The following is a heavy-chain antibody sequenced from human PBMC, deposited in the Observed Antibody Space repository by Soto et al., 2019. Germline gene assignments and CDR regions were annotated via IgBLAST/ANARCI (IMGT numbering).Heavy chain of an antibody. CDR2: IDWDDDK. J-gene: IGHJ6*03. CDR1: GFSLSTSGMC. V-gene: IGHV2-70*11. Sequence: SGPTLVNPTQTLTLTCTFSGFSLSTSGMCVSWIRQPPGKALEWLARIDWDDDKYYSTSLKTRLTISKDTSKNQVVLTMTNMDPVDTATYYCARIRAGPGGDPFLEWLPKSLYYYYYMDVWGKGTTVTVPS. CDR3: ARIRAGPGGDPFLEWLPKSLYYYYYMDV. D-gene: IGHD3-3*01.